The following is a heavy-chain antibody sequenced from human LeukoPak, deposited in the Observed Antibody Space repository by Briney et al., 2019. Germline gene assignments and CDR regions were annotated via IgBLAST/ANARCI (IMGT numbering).Heavy chain of an antibody. CDR2: ISWNSGSA. J-gene: IGHJ4*02. D-gene: IGHD3-3*01. V-gene: IGHV3-9*01. Sequence: TGGSLRLSCAASGFTFDDYAMHWVRHAPGKGLEWVSGISWNSGSAGYADSVKGRFTISRDNAKNSLYLQMNSLRAEDTALYYCAKATYYDFWSGYPDYWGQGTLVTVSS. CDR1: GFTFDDYA. CDR3: AKATYYDFWSGYPDY.